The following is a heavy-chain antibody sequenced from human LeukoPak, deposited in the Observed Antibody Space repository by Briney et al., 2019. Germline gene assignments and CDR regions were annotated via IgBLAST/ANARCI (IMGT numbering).Heavy chain of an antibody. V-gene: IGHV3-7*04. J-gene: IGHJ4*02. D-gene: IGHD5-18*01. CDR1: GGSISSSSYY. CDR3: ARDRGYGQGDY. CDR2: IKQDGSEK. Sequence: ETLSLTCTVSGGSISSSSYYWGWIRQPPGKGLEWVANIKQDGSEKYYLDSVKGRFTISRDNAKNSLYLQMNSLRAEDTAVYYCARDRGYGQGDYWGQGTLVTVSS.